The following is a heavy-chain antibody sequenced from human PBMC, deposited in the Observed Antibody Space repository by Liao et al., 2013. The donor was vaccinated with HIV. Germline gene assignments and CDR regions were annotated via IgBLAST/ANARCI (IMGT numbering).Heavy chain of an antibody. V-gene: IGHV4-30-4*01. J-gene: IGHJ4*02. CDR3: ARVPTGKCPDY. Sequence: QVQLQESGPGLVRPSQTLSLTCTVSGGSISSGEFYWSWIRQPPGKGLEFIGYIFYSGTAHYIPSLKSRLIISVDTSKNQFSLRLNSVTVADTATYYCARVPTGKCPDYWGQGTLVTVSS. CDR1: GGSISSGEFY. CDR2: IFYSGTA. D-gene: IGHD1-14*01.